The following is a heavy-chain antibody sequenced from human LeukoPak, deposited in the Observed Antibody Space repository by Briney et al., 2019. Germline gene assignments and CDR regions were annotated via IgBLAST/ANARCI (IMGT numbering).Heavy chain of an antibody. J-gene: IGHJ4*02. CDR3: SSATSMTTVTTDY. Sequence: GGSLRLSCAASGLAFSDYGMHWVPQAPGKGLEWLAVISYDEANTYYADSVKGRFTVSRDNSRNTVFLQMNSLRVEDTAIYYCSSATSMTTVTTDYWGQGTLVTVSS. V-gene: IGHV3-30*03. CDR2: ISYDEANT. D-gene: IGHD4-17*01. CDR1: GLAFSDYG.